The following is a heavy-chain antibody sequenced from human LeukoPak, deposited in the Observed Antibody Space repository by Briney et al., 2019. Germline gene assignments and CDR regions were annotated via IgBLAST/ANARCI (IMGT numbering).Heavy chain of an antibody. CDR2: ISWNSGSI. V-gene: IGHV3-9*01. J-gene: IGHJ3*02. CDR3: AREGYSSSWYDI. CDR1: GFTFGDYA. D-gene: IGHD6-13*01. Sequence: GGSLRLSCAASGFTFGDYAMHWIRQTPGKGLEWVSDISWNSGSIGYADSVQGRFTISRDNAKNSLYLQMNSLRAEDTAVYYCAREGYSSSWYDIWGQGTMVTVSS.